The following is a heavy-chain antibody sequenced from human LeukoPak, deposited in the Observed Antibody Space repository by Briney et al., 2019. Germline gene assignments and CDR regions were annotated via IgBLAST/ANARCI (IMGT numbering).Heavy chain of an antibody. CDR3: ARDRLPEEMATIGVLDYCYYYGMDV. Sequence: ASVKVSCKASGYTFTSYYMHWVRQAPGQGLEWMGIINPSGGSTSYAQKFQGRVTMTRDTSTSTVYMELSSLRSEDTAVYYCARDRLPEEMATIGVLDYCYYYGMDVWGQGTTVTVSS. CDR1: GYTFTSYY. V-gene: IGHV1-46*01. D-gene: IGHD5-24*01. CDR2: INPSGGST. J-gene: IGHJ6*02.